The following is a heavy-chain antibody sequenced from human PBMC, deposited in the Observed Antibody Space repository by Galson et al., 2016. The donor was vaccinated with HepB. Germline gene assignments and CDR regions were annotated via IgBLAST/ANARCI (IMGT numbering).Heavy chain of an antibody. V-gene: IGHV3-23*01. D-gene: IGHD1-26*01. CDR3: SLKLSSVTAADTAVYHCGRLHEVRHFDL. CDR2: ISYSGTHT. Sequence: SLRLSCAASGFIFSAYAMSWVRQAPGKGLQWVSSISYSGTHTYYADSVKGRFTISRDNSKNTVYLQMSGLSAEDTSRTQLSLKLSSVTAADTAVYHCGRLHEVRHFDLWGRGTLVTVSS. J-gene: IGHJ2*01. CDR1: GFIFSAYA.